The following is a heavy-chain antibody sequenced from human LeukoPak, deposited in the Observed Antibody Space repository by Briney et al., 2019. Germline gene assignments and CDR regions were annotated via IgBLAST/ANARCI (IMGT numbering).Heavy chain of an antibody. D-gene: IGHD3-16*01. CDR2: ISAYNGNT. J-gene: IGHJ6*03. CDR1: GYTFTSYG. V-gene: IGHV1-18*01. Sequence: GASVKVSCKASGYTFTSYGISWVRQAPGQGLEWMGWISAYNGNTNYAQKLQGRVTMTTDTSTSTAYMELSRLRSDDTAVYYCASSPWGSGYYYYYYMDVWGKGTTVTVSS. CDR3: ASSPWGSGYYYYYYMDV.